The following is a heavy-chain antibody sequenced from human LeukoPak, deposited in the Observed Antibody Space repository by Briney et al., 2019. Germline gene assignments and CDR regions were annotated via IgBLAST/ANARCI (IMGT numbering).Heavy chain of an antibody. V-gene: IGHV4-34*01. CDR1: GGSFSGYY. Sequence: SETLSLTCAVYGGSFSGYYWSWIRQPPGKGLEWIGEINHSGSTNYNPSLKSRVTISVDTSKNQFSLKLSSVTAADTAVYYCAIRGGYYYYYMDVWGKGTTVTVSS. CDR3: AIRGGYYYYYMDV. J-gene: IGHJ6*03. D-gene: IGHD3-10*01. CDR2: INHSGST.